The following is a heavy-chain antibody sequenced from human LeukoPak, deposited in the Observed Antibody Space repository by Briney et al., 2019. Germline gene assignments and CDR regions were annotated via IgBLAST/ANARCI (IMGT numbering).Heavy chain of an antibody. CDR1: GDSISRTSYY. CDR3: ARQGYNWTYYFDY. V-gene: IGHV4-39*01. CDR2: IYSSGST. J-gene: IGHJ4*02. Sequence: SETLSLTCAVSGDSISRTSYYWGWIRQPPGKGLEWIGSIYSSGSTTYNPSLKSRVTISVDTSKNQFSLKLSSVTAADTAVYYCARQGYNWTYYFDYWGQGTLVTVSS. D-gene: IGHD1-1*01.